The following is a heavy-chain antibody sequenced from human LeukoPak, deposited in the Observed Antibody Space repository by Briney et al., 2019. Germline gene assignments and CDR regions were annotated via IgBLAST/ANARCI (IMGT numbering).Heavy chain of an antibody. CDR2: IWYDGSNT. Sequence: GGSLRLFCAASAFTFSSYGMNWVVQAPGKGLEWWAVIWYDGSNTYYADSVKGRLTISRDNSKNTLYLQMNSLRAEDTAVYYCASDPGTTQFDYWGQGTLVTVSS. V-gene: IGHV3-33*01. CDR1: AFTFSSYG. CDR3: ASDPGTTQFDY. D-gene: IGHD1-7*01. J-gene: IGHJ4*02.